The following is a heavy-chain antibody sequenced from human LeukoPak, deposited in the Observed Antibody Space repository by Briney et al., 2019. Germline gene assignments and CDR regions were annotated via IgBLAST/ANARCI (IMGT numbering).Heavy chain of an antibody. CDR2: ISSSGSTI. V-gene: IGHV3-48*03. CDR1: GFTFSSYE. CDR3: AKDWGPYCSGGSCYPNWFDP. J-gene: IGHJ5*02. Sequence: GGSLRLSCAASGFTFSSYEMNWVRQAPGKGLEWVSYISSSGSTIYYADSVKGRFTISRDNSKNTLYLQMNSLRAEDTAVYYCAKDWGPYCSGGSCYPNWFDPWGQGTLVTVSS. D-gene: IGHD2-15*01.